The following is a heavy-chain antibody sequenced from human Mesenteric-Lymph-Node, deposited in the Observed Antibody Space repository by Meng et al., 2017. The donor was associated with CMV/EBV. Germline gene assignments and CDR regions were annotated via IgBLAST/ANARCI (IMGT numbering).Heavy chain of an antibody. CDR3: ARGWTTLPPGY. V-gene: IGHV3-21*01. J-gene: IGHJ4*02. CDR1: GFTFSSYS. D-gene: IGHD4-11*01. Sequence: GESLKISCAASGFTFSSYSMNWVRQAPGKGLEWVSSISSSHSFIYYADSVKGRFTISRDNVKNSLSLQMNSLRAEDTAVYYCARGWTTLPPGYWGQGTLVTVSS. CDR2: ISSSHSFI.